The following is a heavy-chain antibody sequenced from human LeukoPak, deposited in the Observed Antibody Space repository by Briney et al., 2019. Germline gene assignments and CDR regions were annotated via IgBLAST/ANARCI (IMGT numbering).Heavy chain of an antibody. J-gene: IGHJ3*01. D-gene: IGHD1-26*01. CDR1: GGSFSGYY. V-gene: IGHV4-34*01. CDR3: ARRPWVGAADS. Sequence: SETLSLTCAVYGGSFSGYYWTWIRQPPGKGLEWIGEVNHSGTSNHNPSLKSRLTVSVDTSKNQFSLRLTSVTAADTALYYCARRPWVGAADSWGRGTMVTVSS. CDR2: VNHSGTS.